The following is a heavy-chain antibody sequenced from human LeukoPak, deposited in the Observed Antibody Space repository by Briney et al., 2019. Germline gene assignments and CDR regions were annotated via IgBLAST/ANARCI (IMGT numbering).Heavy chain of an antibody. CDR3: ARDYDWALDF. Sequence: GGSLRLSCAASGLPFSSRVMSWVRQAPGKGLEWIAYINHNGEAIYYPEFVKGRFIISRDNAKNTLFLQMNDLRDEDTAVYYCARDYDWALDFWGQGTRVTVSS. CDR2: INHNGEAI. V-gene: IGHV3-48*02. CDR1: GLPFSSRV. D-gene: IGHD3-9*01. J-gene: IGHJ4*02.